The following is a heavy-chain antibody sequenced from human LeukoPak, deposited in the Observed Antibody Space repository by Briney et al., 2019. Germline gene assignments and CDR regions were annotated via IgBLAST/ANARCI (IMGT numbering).Heavy chain of an antibody. J-gene: IGHJ1*01. CDR2: IRYDGSNK. Sequence: GGSLRLSCVASGFSFSTYGMHWVRQAPGKGLEWVAFIRYDGSNKYYADSVKGRFTISRDNSKNTLYLQMNSLRAEDTAVYYCAKDPNCSGGSCYSGATDTAMEPPSGYFQHWGQGTLVTVSS. V-gene: IGHV3-30*02. CDR1: GFSFSTYG. D-gene: IGHD2-15*01. CDR3: AKDPNCSGGSCYSGATDTAMEPPSGYFQH.